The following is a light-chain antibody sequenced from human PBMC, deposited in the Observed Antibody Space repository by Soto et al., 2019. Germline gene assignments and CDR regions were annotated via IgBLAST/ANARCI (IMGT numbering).Light chain of an antibody. CDR2: GAS. V-gene: IGKV3-20*01. CDR3: KQYGFLPGK. CDR1: QNVLSNY. Sequence: EIGWTQSPGTLSLSPGEGSTLSCWASQNVLSNYLAWYQQKPGQAPRLLIYGASTRATGIPDRFVGSGSGPDTTLAISSLEPADFAVYYCKQYGFLPGKFGQGTKVDI. J-gene: IGKJ1*01.